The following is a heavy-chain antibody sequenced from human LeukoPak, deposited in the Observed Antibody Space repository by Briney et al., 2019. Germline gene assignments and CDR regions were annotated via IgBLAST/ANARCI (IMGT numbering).Heavy chain of an antibody. CDR1: GGSFSGYY. V-gene: IGHV4-34*01. D-gene: IGHD2-2*01. CDR2: INHSGST. J-gene: IGHJ6*03. CDR3: ARGHLRYCSSTSCYPRYYYYYYMDV. Sequence: SETLSLTCAVYGGSFSGYYWSWIRQPPGKGLEWIGEINHSGSTNYNPSLKSRVTISVDTSKNQFSLKLSSVTAADTAVYYCARGHLRYCSSTSCYPRYYYYYYMDVWGKGTTVTVSS.